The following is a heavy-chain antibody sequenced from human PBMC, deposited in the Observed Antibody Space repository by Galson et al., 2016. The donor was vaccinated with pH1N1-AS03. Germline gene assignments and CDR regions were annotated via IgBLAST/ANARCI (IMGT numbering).Heavy chain of an antibody. CDR3: ATYGSGSRGGFDY. V-gene: IGHV1-46*01. D-gene: IGHD3-10*01. Sequence: KVSCKASGYTFSRYYMHWMRQAPGQGPEWMGVIDPSIGSTTYAQKFQGRVTMTRDTATTTAYMELSSLRSDDTAVYYCATYGSGSRGGFDYWGQGALITVSS. CDR2: IDPSIGST. CDR1: GYTFSRYY. J-gene: IGHJ4*02.